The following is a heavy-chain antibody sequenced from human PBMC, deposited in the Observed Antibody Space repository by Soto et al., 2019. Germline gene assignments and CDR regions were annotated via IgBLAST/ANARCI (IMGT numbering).Heavy chain of an antibody. V-gene: IGHV3-48*03. CDR1: GFTFSNYE. J-gene: IGHJ6*02. CDR3: ARDPAIYSGKFDYGLDV. Sequence: GGSLRLSCAASGFTFSNYEMNWVRQAPGKGLEWVSYIGTRGRTIYYADSVKGRFTISRDNAKNSLYLQMNSLRAEDTAVYYCARDPAIYSGKFDYGLDVWGQGTTVTAP. CDR2: IGTRGRTI. D-gene: IGHD4-4*01.